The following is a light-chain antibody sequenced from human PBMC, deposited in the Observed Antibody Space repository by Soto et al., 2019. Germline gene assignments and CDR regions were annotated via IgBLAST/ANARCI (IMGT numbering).Light chain of an antibody. Sequence: QSVLTQPPSVSGAPGQRVTISCTGSISNIGAGYDVHWYQQFPGKVPKLLIHGNNNRPSGVPDRFSGSTSGTSASLAITGLQAEDEADYYCCSYAGSYTPWVFGGGTKVTVL. V-gene: IGLV1-40*01. CDR2: GNN. CDR3: CSYAGSYTPWV. J-gene: IGLJ3*02. CDR1: ISNIGAGYD.